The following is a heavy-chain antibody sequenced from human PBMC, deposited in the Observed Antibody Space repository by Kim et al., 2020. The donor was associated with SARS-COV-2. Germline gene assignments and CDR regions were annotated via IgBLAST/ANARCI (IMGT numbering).Heavy chain of an antibody. CDR2: ISYDGSNK. J-gene: IGHJ6*03. V-gene: IGHV3-30*18. CDR1: GFTFSSYG. CDR3: AKDPRANYYYYYYMDV. Sequence: GGSLRLSCAASGFTFSSYGMHWVRQAPGKGLEWVAVISYDGSNKYYADSVKGRFTISRDNSKNTLYLQMNSLRAEDTAVYYCAKDPRANYYYYYYMDVWG.